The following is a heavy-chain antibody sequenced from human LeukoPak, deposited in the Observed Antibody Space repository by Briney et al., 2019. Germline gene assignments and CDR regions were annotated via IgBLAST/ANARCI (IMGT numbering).Heavy chain of an antibody. D-gene: IGHD2-2*01. J-gene: IGHJ6*03. V-gene: IGHV3-53*01. CDR2: IYSGGST. CDR3: AKDVPAASHMDV. CDR1: GFTVSSNY. Sequence: SGGSLRLSCAASGFTVSSNYMSWVRQAPGKGLEWVSVIYSGGSTYYADSVKGRFTISRGNSKNTLYLQMNSLRAEDTAVYYCAKDVPAASHMDVWGKGTTVTVSS.